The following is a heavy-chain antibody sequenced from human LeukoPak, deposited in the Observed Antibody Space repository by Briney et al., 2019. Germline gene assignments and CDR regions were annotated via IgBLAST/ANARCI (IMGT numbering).Heavy chain of an antibody. J-gene: IGHJ6*02. CDR1: GFTFSIYE. CDR2: ISSSRSNTI. V-gene: IGHV3-48*03. D-gene: IGHD3-16*02. CDR3: ARGGFVNYVMVL. Sequence: GGSLRLSCAASGFTFSIYEMNWVRQAPGKGLEWVSYISSSRSNTIYYADSVKGRFTISRDDAKNSLYLQMNSLRAEDTAVYYCARGGFVNYVMVLWGQGTTVTVSS.